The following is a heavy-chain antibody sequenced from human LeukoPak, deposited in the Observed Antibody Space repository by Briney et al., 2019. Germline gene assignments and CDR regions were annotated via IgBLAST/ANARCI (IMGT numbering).Heavy chain of an antibody. CDR2: IYSTGTT. CDR1: GGSITSGSYY. Sequence: SETLSLTCAVTGGSITSGSYYWGWIRQPPGKGLEWIGYIYSTGTTNYSPSLSSRVTISVDTSKNQLSLNLRFVTATDTAVYHCARHNPPPTAFCSGTSCFMSGSQYFYMDVWGKGTSVTVS. V-gene: IGHV4-39*01. CDR3: ARHNPPPTAFCSGTSCFMSGSQYFYMDV. D-gene: IGHD2-2*01. J-gene: IGHJ6*03.